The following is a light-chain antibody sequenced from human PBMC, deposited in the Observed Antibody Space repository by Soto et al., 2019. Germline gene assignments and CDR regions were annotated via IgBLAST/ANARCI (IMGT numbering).Light chain of an antibody. CDR2: DAS. J-gene: IGKJ5*01. V-gene: IGKV1-33*01. CDR3: QQYENLPT. Sequence: DIQMTQSPSSLSASVGYRVTITCQASQNINNNLNWYQQKPGRAPKLLIYDASNLEAGVPSRFRGSGSGTDFTFTISRLQPEDIATYYCQQYENLPTFGQGTRLE. CDR1: QNINNN.